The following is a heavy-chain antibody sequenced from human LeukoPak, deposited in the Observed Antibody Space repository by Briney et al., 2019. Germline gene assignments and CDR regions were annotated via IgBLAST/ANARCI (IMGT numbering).Heavy chain of an antibody. Sequence: SETLSLTCAVSGYSISSGYYWGWIRQPPGXXXXWIGSIYHSGSTYYNPSLKSRVTISADTSKNQFSLKLSSVTAADTAVYYCARGKRAAAGTDYWGQGTLVTVSS. D-gene: IGHD6-13*01. CDR2: IYHSGST. CDR3: ARGKRAAAGTDY. J-gene: IGHJ4*02. V-gene: IGHV4-38-2*01. CDR1: GYSISSGYY.